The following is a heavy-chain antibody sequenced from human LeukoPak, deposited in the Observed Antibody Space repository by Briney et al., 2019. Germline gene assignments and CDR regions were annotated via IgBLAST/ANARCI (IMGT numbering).Heavy chain of an antibody. CDR1: GYTFTSYA. V-gene: IGHV1-3*01. CDR2: INAGNGNT. Sequence: ASVKVSCKASGYTFTSYAMHWERQAPGQRLEWMGWINAGNGNTKYSQKFQGRVTITRDTSASTAYMELSSLRSEDTAVYYCARDWTIFGVSPPGYWGQGTLVTVSS. D-gene: IGHD3-3*01. J-gene: IGHJ4*02. CDR3: ARDWTIFGVSPPGY.